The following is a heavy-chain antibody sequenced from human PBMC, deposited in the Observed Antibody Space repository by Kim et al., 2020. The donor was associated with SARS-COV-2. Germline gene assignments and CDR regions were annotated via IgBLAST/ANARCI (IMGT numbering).Heavy chain of an antibody. J-gene: IGHJ3*02. V-gene: IGHV4-31*03. CDR3: ARDDSSGNDAFDI. CDR2: IYYSGST. CDR1: GGSISSGGYY. Sequence: SETLSLTCTVSGGSISSGGYYWSWIRQHPGKGLEWIGYIYYSGSTYYNPSLKSRVTISVDTSKNQFSLKLSSVTAADTAVYYCARDDSSGNDAFDIWGQGTMVTVSS. D-gene: IGHD3-22*01.